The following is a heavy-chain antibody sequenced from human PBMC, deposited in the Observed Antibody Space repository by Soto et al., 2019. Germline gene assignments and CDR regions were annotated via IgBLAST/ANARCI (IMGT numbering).Heavy chain of an antibody. CDR3: AGTYCSSGYVYYYYGMDV. CDR2: ISSSSSPI. Sequence: EVQLVESGGGLVQPGGSLRLSCAASGFTFSSYSMNWVRQAPGKGLEWVSYISSSSSPIYYAASVKDRFTISSDNAKKKSYMLRQSMSEEDKAVEYYAGTYCSSGYVYYYYGMDVWGQWTTVTVSS. J-gene: IGHJ6*02. D-gene: IGHD6-13*01. V-gene: IGHV3-48*02. CDR1: GFTFSSYS.